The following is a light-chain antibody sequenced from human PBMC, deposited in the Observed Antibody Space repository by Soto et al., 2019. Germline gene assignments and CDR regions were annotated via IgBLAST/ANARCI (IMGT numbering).Light chain of an antibody. CDR3: CSNTVSSHVV. V-gene: IGLV2-14*03. J-gene: IGLJ2*01. CDR2: GVN. CDR1: SNDVGGYNF. Sequence: QSVLTQPASVSGSPGQSITISCTGTSNDVGGYNFVSWYQQHPGKAPKLMLYGVNSRPSGVSNRFSGPKSGNTASLTISGLQGEDEADYYCCSNTVSSHVVFGGGTKLTVL.